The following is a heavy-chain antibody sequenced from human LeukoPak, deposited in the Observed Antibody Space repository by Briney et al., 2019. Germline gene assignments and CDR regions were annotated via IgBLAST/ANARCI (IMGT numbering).Heavy chain of an antibody. CDR3: AKERRGYRSSTSCYPTDY. CDR2: ISGSGGST. V-gene: IGHV3-23*01. D-gene: IGHD2-2*01. Sequence: GGSLRLSCAASGFTFSSYAMSWVRQAPGKGLEWVSAISGSGGSTYYADSVKGRFTISRDNSKNTLYLQMNSLRAEDTAVYYCAKERRGYRSSTSCYPTDYWGQGTLVTVSS. CDR1: GFTFSSYA. J-gene: IGHJ4*02.